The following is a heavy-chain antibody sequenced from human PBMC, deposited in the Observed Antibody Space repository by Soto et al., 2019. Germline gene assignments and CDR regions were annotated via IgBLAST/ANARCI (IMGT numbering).Heavy chain of an antibody. J-gene: IGHJ4*02. CDR2: ISWNSGSI. CDR3: AKDPSPGDLNPTFDY. V-gene: IGHV3-9*01. D-gene: IGHD3-10*01. Sequence: SLRLSCAASGFTFDDYAMHWVRQAPGKGLEWVSGISWNSGSIGYADSVKGRFTISRDNAKNSLYLQMNSLRAEDTALYYCAKDPSPGDLNPTFDYWGQGTLVTVSS. CDR1: GFTFDDYA.